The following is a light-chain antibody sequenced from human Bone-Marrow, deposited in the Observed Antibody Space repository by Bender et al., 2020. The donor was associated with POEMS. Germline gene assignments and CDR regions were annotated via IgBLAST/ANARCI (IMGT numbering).Light chain of an antibody. J-gene: IGLJ2*01. CDR2: GVT. Sequence: QSAMTQPASVSGSPGQSITISCSGTSRDVGGYDYVSWYQHHPGKAPKLVLYGVTNRPSGVSNRFSGSKSGNTASLTISGLQAEDEADYYCSSYTSGSTLVVFGGGTRLTVL. CDR3: SSYTSGSTLVV. V-gene: IGLV2-14*03. CDR1: SRDVGGYDY.